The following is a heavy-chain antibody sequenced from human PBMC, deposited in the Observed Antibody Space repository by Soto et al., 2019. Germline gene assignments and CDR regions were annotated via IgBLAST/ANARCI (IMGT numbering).Heavy chain of an antibody. CDR2: INAGYGNT. CDR1: GYTFSSYA. V-gene: IGHV1-3*01. D-gene: IGHD4-17*01. CDR3: VSSSTATTVYGY. J-gene: IGHJ4*02. Sequence: QVQLVQSGAEVKKPGASVKLSCKTSGYTFSSYAMHWVRQAPGQRLEWMGWINAGYGNTKYSQKFQGRVTITRDTSASTGYMELSSLRSEDTAVYYCVSSSTATTVYGYWGQGTQVIVSS.